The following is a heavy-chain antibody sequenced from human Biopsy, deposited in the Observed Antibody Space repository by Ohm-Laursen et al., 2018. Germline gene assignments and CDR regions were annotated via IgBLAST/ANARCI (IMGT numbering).Heavy chain of an antibody. CDR1: GFIFSSAW. J-gene: IGHJ4*02. CDR3: ATDHYGSINY. CDR2: ISSDGST. D-gene: IGHD4-17*01. Sequence: GSLRLSCSASGFIFSSAWMHWVHQAPGKGLVWVSCISSDGSTTYADSVKGRFTISRDNAKNTAYLQMNSLRADDTALYYCATDHYGSINYWGQGTLVTVSS. V-gene: IGHV3-74*01.